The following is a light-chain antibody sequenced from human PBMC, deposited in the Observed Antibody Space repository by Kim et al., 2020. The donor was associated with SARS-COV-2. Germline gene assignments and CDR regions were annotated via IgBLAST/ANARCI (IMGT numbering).Light chain of an antibody. Sequence: SSELTQDPAVSVALGQTVRITCQGDSLRDYSASWYQQKAGQAPLLVIYGKNNRPSGIPDRFSGSTSGNTASLTITGAQAEDEADYYCNSRDKSDNHVLFGGGTKVTVL. J-gene: IGLJ2*01. V-gene: IGLV3-19*01. CDR3: NSRDKSDNHVL. CDR2: GKN. CDR1: SLRDYS.